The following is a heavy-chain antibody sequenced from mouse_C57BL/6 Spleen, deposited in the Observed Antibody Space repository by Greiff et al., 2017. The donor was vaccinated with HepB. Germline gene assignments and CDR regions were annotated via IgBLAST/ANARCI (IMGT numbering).Heavy chain of an antibody. CDR1: GYSFTSYW. D-gene: IGHD1-1*01. CDR3: AVVATPATDY. V-gene: IGHV1-69*01. J-gene: IGHJ2*01. CDR2: IDPSDSYT. Sequence: VQLQQPGAELVMPGASVKLSCKASGYSFTSYWMHWVKQRPGQGLEWIGVIDPSDSYTNYNQKFKGKSTLTVDKSSSTAYMQLSSLTSEDSAVYYCAVVATPATDYWGQGTTLTVSS.